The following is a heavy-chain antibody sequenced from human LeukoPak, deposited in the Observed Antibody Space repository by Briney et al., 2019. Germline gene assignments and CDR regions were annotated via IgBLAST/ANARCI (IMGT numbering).Heavy chain of an antibody. D-gene: IGHD3-22*01. CDR1: GFAFSSYA. V-gene: IGHV3-23*01. Sequence: GSLRLSCAASGFAFSSYATSWVRQAPGKGLEWVSAISGSGGSTYYEDSVKGRFTISRDNSKNTLYLQMNSLRAEDTAVYYCAKDYYDSSGYYYFDYWGQGTLVTVSS. CDR3: AKDYYDSSGYYYFDY. CDR2: ISGSGGST. J-gene: IGHJ4*02.